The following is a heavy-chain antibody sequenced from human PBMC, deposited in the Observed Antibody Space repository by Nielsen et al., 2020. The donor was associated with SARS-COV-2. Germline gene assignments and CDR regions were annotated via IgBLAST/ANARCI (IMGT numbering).Heavy chain of an antibody. Sequence: GGSLRLSCAASGFTFTSYWMHWFRQASGKGLVWVSRIKGDASSTAYADSVKGRFAISRDNAKNTLYLQMNSLRAEDTAVYYCAITHDYGDYEDYWGQGTLVTVSS. J-gene: IGHJ4*02. V-gene: IGHV3-74*01. CDR3: AITHDYGDYEDY. CDR1: GFTFTSYW. CDR2: IKGDASST. D-gene: IGHD4-17*01.